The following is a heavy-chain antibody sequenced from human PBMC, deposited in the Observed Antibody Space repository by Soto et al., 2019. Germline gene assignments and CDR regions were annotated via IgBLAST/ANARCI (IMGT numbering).Heavy chain of an antibody. V-gene: IGHV4-4*02. CDR3: AREGGTAVAGTYFDY. D-gene: IGHD6-19*01. CDR1: GGSISSSNW. J-gene: IGHJ4*02. CDR2: IYHSGST. Sequence: PSETLSLTCAVSGGSISSSNWWSWVRQPPGKGLEWIGEIYHSGSTNYNPSLKSRVTISVDKSKNQFSLKLSSVTAADTAVYYCAREGGTAVAGTYFDYWGQGTLVTVSS.